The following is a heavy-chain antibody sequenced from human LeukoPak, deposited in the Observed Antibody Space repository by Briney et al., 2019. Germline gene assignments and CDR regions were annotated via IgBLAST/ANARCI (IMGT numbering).Heavy chain of an antibody. J-gene: IGHJ4*02. CDR3: AKSNGYSYGYPLDY. CDR1: GFTFDDYA. D-gene: IGHD5-18*01. V-gene: IGHV3-9*01. CDR2: ISWNGGSI. Sequence: GGSLRLSCAASGFTFDDYAMHWVRQAPGKGLEWVSGISWNGGSIGYADSVKGRFTISRDNAKNSLYLQMNSLRAEDTALYYCAKSNGYSYGYPLDYWGQGTLVTVSS.